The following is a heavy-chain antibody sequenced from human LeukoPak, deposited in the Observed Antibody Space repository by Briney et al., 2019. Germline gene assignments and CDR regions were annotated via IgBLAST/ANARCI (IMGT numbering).Heavy chain of an antibody. CDR3: AKDTRSSGRGYYFDY. J-gene: IGHJ4*02. V-gene: IGHV3-23*01. CDR2: ISASGVST. Sequence: GGSLRLSCAASGFTFSDSAMTWVRQAPGKGLEWVSLISASGVSTYYADSVKGRFTISRDNSKNTLYLQMNSLRAEDTAVYYCAKDTRSSGRGYYFDYWGQGTLVTVSS. D-gene: IGHD6-19*01. CDR1: GFTFSDSA.